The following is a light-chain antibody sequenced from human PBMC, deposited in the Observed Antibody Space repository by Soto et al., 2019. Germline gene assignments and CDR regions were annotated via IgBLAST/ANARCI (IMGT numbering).Light chain of an antibody. V-gene: IGKV3-11*01. J-gene: IGKJ4*01. Sequence: EIVLTQSPATLSLSPGERATLSCRASQSVSSYLAWYQQKPGQAPRLLIYDASNRATGIPARFSGSGSGTDVSLTISSLVPEDFAVDYCQQRSNWPRGLTFGGGTKVEIK. CDR3: QQRSNWPRGLT. CDR2: DAS. CDR1: QSVSSY.